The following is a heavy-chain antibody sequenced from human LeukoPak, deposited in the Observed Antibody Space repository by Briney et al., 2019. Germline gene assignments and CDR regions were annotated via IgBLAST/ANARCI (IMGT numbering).Heavy chain of an antibody. D-gene: IGHD6-13*01. CDR3: ARLLLSSSWYSRI. CDR2: IYPGDSAT. V-gene: IGHV5-51*01. J-gene: IGHJ4*02. CDR1: GQSFTTYW. Sequence: GQCLTCSCTGPGQSFTTYWIGWTRQMPGKALEWMGIIYPGDSATRYSPSFQGQVTISADKSISTAYLQWSSLKASDTAMYYCARLLLSSSWYSRIWGQGTLVTVSS.